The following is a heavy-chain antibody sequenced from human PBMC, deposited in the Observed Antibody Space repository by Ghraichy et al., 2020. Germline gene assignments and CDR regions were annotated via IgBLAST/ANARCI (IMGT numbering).Heavy chain of an antibody. D-gene: IGHD3-9*01. CDR1: GYSFTTYW. Sequence: AESLNISCKGSGYSFTTYWVGWVRQMPGKGLEWMGIIFPGDSDTRYSPSFQGQVTISVDKSISTAYLRWSSLRASDTAMYYCARRGTTCNYNSCSINGDFDYWGQGTLVTVSS. J-gene: IGHJ4*02. CDR3: ARRGTTCNYNSCSINGDFDY. V-gene: IGHV5-51*01. CDR2: IFPGDSDT.